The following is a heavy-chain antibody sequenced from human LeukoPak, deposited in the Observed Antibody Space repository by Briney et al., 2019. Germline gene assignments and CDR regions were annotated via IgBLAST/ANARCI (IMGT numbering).Heavy chain of an antibody. CDR1: GYTFTGYY. D-gene: IGHD6-19*01. V-gene: IGHV1-2*04. Sequence: ASVKVSCKASGYTFTGYYMHWVRQAPGQGLEWMGWINPNSGGTNYAQKFQGWVTMTRDTSISTAYMELSRLRSDDTAVYYCARSPGSDSSGWYDLYFQHWGQGTLVTVSS. CDR3: ARSPGSDSSGWYDLYFQH. J-gene: IGHJ1*01. CDR2: INPNSGGT.